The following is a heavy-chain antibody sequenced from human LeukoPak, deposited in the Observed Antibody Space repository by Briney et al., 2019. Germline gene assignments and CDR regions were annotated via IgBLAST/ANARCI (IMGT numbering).Heavy chain of an antibody. CDR1: GGSISSYY. Sequence: SETLSLTCTVSGGSISSYYWSWIRQPPGKGLEWIGYIYYSGSTNYNPSLKSRVTISVDTSKNQFSLKLSSVTAADTAVYYCARTYYYDSSGYTVDYAFDIWGQGTMVTVSS. D-gene: IGHD3-22*01. V-gene: IGHV4-59*01. CDR3: ARTYYYDSSGYTVDYAFDI. J-gene: IGHJ3*02. CDR2: IYYSGST.